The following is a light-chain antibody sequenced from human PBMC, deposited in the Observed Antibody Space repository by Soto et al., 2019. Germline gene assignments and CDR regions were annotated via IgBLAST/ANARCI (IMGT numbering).Light chain of an antibody. Sequence: QAVVTQDPSLTVSPGGTVTLTCGSNTGAVTSGHYPYWFQQKPGQAPRTLIYDTSNKHSWTPARFSGSLLGGKAALTLSGAQPEDEAEYYCLLSYNGALVVFGGGTKVTVL. J-gene: IGLJ2*01. V-gene: IGLV7-46*01. CDR2: DTS. CDR1: TGAVTSGHY. CDR3: LLSYNGALVV.